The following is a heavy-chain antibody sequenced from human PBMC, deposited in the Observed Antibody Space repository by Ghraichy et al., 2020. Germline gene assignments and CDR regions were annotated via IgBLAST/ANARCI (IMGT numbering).Heavy chain of an antibody. CDR3: ATYDRYNWNYGAFDI. J-gene: IGHJ3*02. CDR1: GYTFTSYG. CDR2: ISAYNGNT. V-gene: IGHV1-18*01. Sequence: ASVKVSCKASGYTFTSYGISWVRQAPGQGLEWMGWISAYNGNTNYAQKLQGRVTMTTDTSTSTAYMELRSLRSDDTAVYYCATYDRYNWNYGAFDIWGQGTMVTVSS. D-gene: IGHD1-7*01.